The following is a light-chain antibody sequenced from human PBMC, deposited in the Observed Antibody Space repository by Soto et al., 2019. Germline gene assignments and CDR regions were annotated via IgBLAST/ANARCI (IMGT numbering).Light chain of an antibody. CDR1: SSNIGAGYD. J-gene: IGLJ1*01. V-gene: IGLV1-40*01. CDR3: QSDDSSLSGYV. Sequence: QSVLTQPPSVSGAPGQRVTISCTGSSSNIGAGYDVHWYQQLPGTAPKLLIYGNSNRPSGVPDRFSGSKSGTSASLAITWLQAEDDADYYCQSDDSSLSGYVVGTGTKLTVL. CDR2: GNS.